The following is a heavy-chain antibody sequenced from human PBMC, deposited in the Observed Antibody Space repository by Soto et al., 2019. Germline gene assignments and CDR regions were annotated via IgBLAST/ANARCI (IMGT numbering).Heavy chain of an antibody. CDR2: ISSSSSYI. Sequence: GGALRLNCVDSGFTLSSNSMNWVRQAPGKGLEWVSSISSSSSYIYYADSVKGRFTIARDNARNSLYLQMNSLRAEDTAVYYCARDQAEYCYGSGTFDPWGQGTLVTVSS. D-gene: IGHD3-10*01. CDR3: ARDQAEYCYGSGTFDP. J-gene: IGHJ5*02. V-gene: IGHV3-21*01. CDR1: GFTLSSNS.